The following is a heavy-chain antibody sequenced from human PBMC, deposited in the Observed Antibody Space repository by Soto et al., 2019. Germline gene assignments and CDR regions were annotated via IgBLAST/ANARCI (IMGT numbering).Heavy chain of an antibody. Sequence: GGSLRLSCAASGFTVSSNYMSWVRQAPGKGLEWVSVIYSGGSTYYADSVKVRFTISRDNSKNTLYLQMNSMRAEDTALYDCARDMATSRAFDIWGQGTMVTVSS. CDR3: ARDMATSRAFDI. CDR1: GFTVSSNY. CDR2: IYSGGST. D-gene: IGHD3-10*01. J-gene: IGHJ3*02. V-gene: IGHV3-53*01.